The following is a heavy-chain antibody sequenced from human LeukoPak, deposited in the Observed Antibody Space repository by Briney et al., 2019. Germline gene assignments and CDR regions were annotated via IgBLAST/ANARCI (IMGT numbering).Heavy chain of an antibody. D-gene: IGHD3-16*01. Sequence: ASVKVSCKASGYTFTGYYMHWVRQAPGQGLEWMGIINPSGGSTSYAQKFQGRVTMTRDMSTSTVYMELSSLRSEDTAVYYCARDRPYDYVWGSYSAEWDYWGQGTLVTVSS. J-gene: IGHJ4*02. CDR3: ARDRPYDYVWGSYSAEWDY. CDR2: INPSGGST. CDR1: GYTFTGYY. V-gene: IGHV1-46*01.